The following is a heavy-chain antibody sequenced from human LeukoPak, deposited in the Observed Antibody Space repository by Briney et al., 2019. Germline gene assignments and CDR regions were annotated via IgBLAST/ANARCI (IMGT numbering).Heavy chain of an antibody. J-gene: IGHJ4*02. V-gene: IGHV4-34*01. CDR1: GGSFSGYY. CDR3: ARRVGQLLPFDY. Sequence: SETLSLTCAVYGGSFSGYYWSWIRQPPGKGLEWIGEINHSGSTNYNPSLKSRVTISVDTSKNQFSLKLSSVTAADTAVYYCARRVGQLLPFDYWGQGTLVTVSS. D-gene: IGHD1-26*01. CDR2: INHSGST.